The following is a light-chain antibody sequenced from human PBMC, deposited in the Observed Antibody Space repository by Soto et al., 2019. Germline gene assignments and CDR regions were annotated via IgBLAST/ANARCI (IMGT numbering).Light chain of an antibody. J-gene: IGKJ1*01. CDR3: QHSHNWPWT. CDR1: QSVNSD. CDR2: GAS. Sequence: EIVMTQSPATLSVSPGERATLSCRASQSVNSDLACYQQKPGQAPRLLIYGASTRATGIPARFSGSGSGTEFTLTISSLQSEDFAVYYRQHSHNWPWTFGQGTKVDIK. V-gene: IGKV3-15*01.